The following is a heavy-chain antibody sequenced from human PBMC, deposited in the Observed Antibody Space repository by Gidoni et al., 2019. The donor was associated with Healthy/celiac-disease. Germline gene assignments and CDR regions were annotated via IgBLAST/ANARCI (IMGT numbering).Heavy chain of an antibody. CDR1: GYTFTSYD. CDR3: ARAQGGQLLPTYYFDY. J-gene: IGHJ4*02. Sequence: QVQLVQSGAEVKKPGASVKVSCKASGYTFTSYDINWVRQATGQGLEWMGWMNPNSGNTGYAQKFQGRVTMTRNTSISTAYMELSSLRSEDTAVYYCARAQGGQLLPTYYFDYWGQGTLVTVSS. D-gene: IGHD2-15*01. V-gene: IGHV1-8*01. CDR2: MNPNSGNT.